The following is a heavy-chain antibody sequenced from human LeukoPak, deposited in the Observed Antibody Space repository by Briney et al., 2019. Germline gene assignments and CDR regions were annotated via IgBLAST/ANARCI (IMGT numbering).Heavy chain of an antibody. V-gene: IGHV4-59*03. CDR1: GGSFRYYF. D-gene: IGHD3-16*01. Sequence: PSGTLSLTFTVSGGSFRYYFRGVVREPPGGGLEWIGYVHNSGSTTYNPSLKSRGTIVLDTSRNQFSLRLSSVTAADTAVYYCTQGAGWLIDYWGQGILVSVSS. CDR3: TQGAGWLIDY. CDR2: VHNSGST. J-gene: IGHJ4*02.